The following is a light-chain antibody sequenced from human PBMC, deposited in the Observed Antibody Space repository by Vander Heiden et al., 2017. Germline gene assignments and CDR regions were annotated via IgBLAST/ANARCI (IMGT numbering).Light chain of an antibody. V-gene: IGKV3-20*01. J-gene: IGKJ3*01. Sequence: VSNNYLAWYQQKPGQAPRLLIYSASNRATDIPDSFSGSGSGTDFTLTISRLEPEDVAVYYCQQYGILVGTFGPGTKVVIK. CDR1: VSNNY. CDR3: QQYGILVGT. CDR2: SAS.